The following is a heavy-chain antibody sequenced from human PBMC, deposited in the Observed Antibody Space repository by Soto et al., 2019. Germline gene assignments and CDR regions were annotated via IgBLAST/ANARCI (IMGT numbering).Heavy chain of an antibody. D-gene: IGHD3-22*01. CDR3: ALLYGSSGYYSNAFDI. V-gene: IGHV4-4*02. J-gene: IGHJ3*02. CDR2: IYHSGST. CDR1: GGSISSSNW. Sequence: SETLSLTCAVSGGSISSSNWWSWVRQPPGKGLEWIGEIYHSGSTNYNPSLKSRVTISVDKSKNQFSLKLSSVTAADTAVYYRALLYGSSGYYSNAFDIWGQGTMVTVSS.